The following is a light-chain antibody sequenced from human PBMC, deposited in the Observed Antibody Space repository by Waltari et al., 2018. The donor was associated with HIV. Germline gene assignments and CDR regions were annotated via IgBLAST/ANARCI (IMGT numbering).Light chain of an antibody. CDR3: AAWDDSLNGVV. CDR2: SNN. CDR1: SSNIGSNT. J-gene: IGLJ2*01. V-gene: IGLV1-44*01. Sequence: QSVLTQPPSASGTPGQRVTIPCSGSSSNIGSNTVNWCQQLPGTAPKLLIYSNNQRPSRVPDRFPGSTSGTSASLAIRGLQSEDEADYYCAAWDDSLNGVVFGGGTKLTVL.